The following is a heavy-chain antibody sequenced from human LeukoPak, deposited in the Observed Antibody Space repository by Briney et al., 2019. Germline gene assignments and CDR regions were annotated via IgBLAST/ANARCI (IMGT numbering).Heavy chain of an antibody. D-gene: IGHD3-10*01. CDR1: GFTFSSYW. J-gene: IGHJ4*02. Sequence: GGSLRLSCAASGFTFSSYWMSWVRQAPGKGLEWVSGINWNGGSTGYADSVKGRFTISRDNAKNSLYLQMNSLRAEDTALYYCARDPTEGFGELFSPPDYWGQGTLVTVSS. CDR2: INWNGGST. V-gene: IGHV3-20*04. CDR3: ARDPTEGFGELFSPPDY.